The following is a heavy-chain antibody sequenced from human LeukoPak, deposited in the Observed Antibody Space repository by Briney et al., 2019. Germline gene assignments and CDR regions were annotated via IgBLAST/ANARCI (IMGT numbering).Heavy chain of an antibody. CDR1: GFTFNNYA. J-gene: IGHJ6*03. CDR3: AKNAGDGGYYYYMDV. Sequence: PGGSLRLSCPASGFTFNNYAMSWVRQAPGKGLEWVSSISGGGDTSYYADSVRGRFTISRDTSKNMLFLQMDSLRAEDTAIYYCAKNAGDGGYYYYMDVWGKGTTVTVSS. V-gene: IGHV3-23*01. CDR2: ISGGGDTS. D-gene: IGHD3-16*01.